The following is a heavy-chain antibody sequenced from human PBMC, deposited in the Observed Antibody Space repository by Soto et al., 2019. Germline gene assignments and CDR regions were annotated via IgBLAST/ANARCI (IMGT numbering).Heavy chain of an antibody. CDR3: GSEVGYFDY. CDR1: GGSISSGDYY. D-gene: IGHD1-26*01. Sequence: LSLTCTVSGGSISSGDYYWSWIRQSPGKGLEWIGYIHHSGSTYYTPSLKSRVTISIDTSKNQFSLRLNSVTAADTAVYYCGSEVGYFDYWRQGTLVTVSS. CDR2: IHHSGST. V-gene: IGHV4-30-4*01. J-gene: IGHJ4*02.